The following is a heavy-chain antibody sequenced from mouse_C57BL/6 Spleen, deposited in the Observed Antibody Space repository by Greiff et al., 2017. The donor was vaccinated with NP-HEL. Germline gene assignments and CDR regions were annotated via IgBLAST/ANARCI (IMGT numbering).Heavy chain of an antibody. V-gene: IGHV1-55*01. CDR2: IYPGSGST. D-gene: IGHD2-10*02. CDR1: GYTFTSYW. CDR3: ARSRSITARFAY. Sequence: QVQLQQPGAELVKPGASVKMSCKASGYTFTSYWITWVKQRPGQGLEWIGDIYPGSGSTNYNEKFKSKATLTVDTSSSTAYMQLSSLTSEDSAVYCGARSRSITARFAYWGQGTLVTVSA. J-gene: IGHJ3*01.